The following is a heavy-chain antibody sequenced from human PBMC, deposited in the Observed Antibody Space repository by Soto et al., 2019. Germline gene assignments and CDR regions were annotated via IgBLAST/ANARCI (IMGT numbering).Heavy chain of an antibody. CDR1: GFTFSSYW. J-gene: IGHJ5*02. V-gene: IGHV3-7*01. CDR2: IKQDGSEK. CDR3: ARDGPTYSPNSGWFCP. D-gene: IGHD1-26*01. Sequence: GGSLRLSCAASGFTFSSYWMSWVRQAPGKGLEWVANIKQDGSEKYYVDSVRGRFTISRDNAKNSLYLQMNSLRAEDTAVYYCARDGPTYSPNSGWFCPWGQGTLGTIS.